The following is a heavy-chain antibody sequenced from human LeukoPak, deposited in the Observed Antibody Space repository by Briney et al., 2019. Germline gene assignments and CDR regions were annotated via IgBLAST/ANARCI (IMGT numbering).Heavy chain of an antibody. D-gene: IGHD1-26*01. J-gene: IGHJ6*02. CDR1: GFTFSSYS. Sequence: GGSLRLSCAASGFTFSSYSMNWVRQAPGKGLEWVSSISSSSSYIYYADSVKGRFTISRDNSKNTLYLQMNSLRAEDTAVYYCAKSEGGSYYGYYYYGMDVWGQGTTVTVSS. CDR2: ISSSSSYI. CDR3: AKSEGGSYYGYYYYGMDV. V-gene: IGHV3-21*04.